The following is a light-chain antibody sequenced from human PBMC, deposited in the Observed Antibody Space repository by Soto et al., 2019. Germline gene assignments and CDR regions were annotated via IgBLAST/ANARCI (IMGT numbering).Light chain of an antibody. J-gene: IGKJ1*01. CDR2: GAS. CDR3: QQYNNWPPWT. V-gene: IGKV3-15*01. CDR1: QSVSSN. Sequence: ETVVTQSPATLSVSPGERATLSCRASQSVSSNLAWYQQKPGQAPRLLIYGASTRATGIPARFSGSGSGTEFTLTISSLQSEDVAVYYCQQYNNWPPWTFGQGTKVEIK.